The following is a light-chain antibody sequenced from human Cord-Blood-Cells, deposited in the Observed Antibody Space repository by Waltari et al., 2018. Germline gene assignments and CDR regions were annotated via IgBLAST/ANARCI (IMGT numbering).Light chain of an antibody. CDR3: QQYYSYPPVT. V-gene: IGKV1-8*01. CDR1: QGISSY. J-gene: IGKJ3*01. CDR2: AAS. Sequence: AIRLTQPPSSLSAPTGDRRTITCRASQGISSYLAWYQQKPGKAPKLLIYAASTLQSGVPSRFSGSGSGTDFTLTISCLQSEDFATYYCQQYYSYPPVTFGPGTKVDIK.